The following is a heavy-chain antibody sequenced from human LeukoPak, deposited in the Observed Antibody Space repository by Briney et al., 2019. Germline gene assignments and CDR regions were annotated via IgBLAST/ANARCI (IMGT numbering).Heavy chain of an antibody. J-gene: IGHJ4*02. CDR1: GYTFTGYY. V-gene: IGHV1-2*06. D-gene: IGHD3-22*01. CDR2: INPNSGGT. Sequence: GASVKVSCKASGYTFTGYYMHWVRQAPGQGLEWMGRINPNSGGTNYAQKFQGRVTMTRDTSISTAYMELGRLRSDDTAVYYCARSTLSRNYYDSSGYYYDLDYWGQGTLVTVSS. CDR3: ARSTLSRNYYDSSGYYYDLDY.